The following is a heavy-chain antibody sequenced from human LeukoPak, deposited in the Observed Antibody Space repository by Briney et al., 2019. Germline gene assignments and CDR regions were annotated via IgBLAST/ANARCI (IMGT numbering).Heavy chain of an antibody. V-gene: IGHV3-23*01. CDR3: AKVEQQLVMEYYFDY. J-gene: IGHJ4*02. CDR1: GFTFSSYA. D-gene: IGHD6-13*01. CDR2: ISGSGGST. Sequence: GGSLRLSCAASGFTFSSYAMSWVRQAPGKGLEWVSAISGSGGSTYYVDSVKGRFTISRDNSKNTLYLQMNSLRAEDTAVYYCAKVEQQLVMEYYFDYWGQGTLVTVSS.